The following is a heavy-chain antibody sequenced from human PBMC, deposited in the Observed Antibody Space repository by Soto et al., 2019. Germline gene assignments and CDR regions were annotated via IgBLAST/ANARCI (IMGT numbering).Heavy chain of an antibody. CDR2: ISAYNGNT. D-gene: IGHD3-10*01. J-gene: IGHJ4*01. CDR1: GYTFTSYG. Sequence: QVQLVQSGAEVKKPGASVKVSCKPSGYTFTSYGITWVRQAPGQGLEWMGWISAYNGNTNYAQKFQGRDTMTTDTSTSTAAIELRSRGSDHPAGYYRAGGWFVGFVYQFDYWGQGTLGTVSS. CDR3: AGGWFVGFVYQFDY. V-gene: IGHV1-18*01.